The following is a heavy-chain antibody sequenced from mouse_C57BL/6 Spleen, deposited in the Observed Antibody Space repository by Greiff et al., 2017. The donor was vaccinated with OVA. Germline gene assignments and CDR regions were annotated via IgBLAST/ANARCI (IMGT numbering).Heavy chain of an antibody. CDR1: GFTFSSYA. J-gene: IGHJ4*01. V-gene: IGHV5-4*01. CDR2: ISDGGSYT. Sequence: EVQLVESGGGLVKPGGSLKLSCAASGFTFSSYAMSWVRQTPEKRLEWVATISDGGSYTYYPDNVKGRFTISRDNAKNNLYLQMSQLKSDDTAMYYCGREKAIAARKRAMDYWGQGTSVTVSS. D-gene: IGHD3-1*01. CDR3: GREKAIAARKRAMDY.